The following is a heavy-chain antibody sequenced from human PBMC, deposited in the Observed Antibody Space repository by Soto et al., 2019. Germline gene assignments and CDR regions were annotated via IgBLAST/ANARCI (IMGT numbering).Heavy chain of an antibody. Sequence: ASVKVSCKTSGYTFNTYGINWVRQAPGQGLELMGWISAYDGKTTYAEKFQGRVTLTTDTSTSTAYMELRSLKSDDTAIYYCARDPHEFWTSYWFNPWGQGTPVTV. J-gene: IGHJ5*02. CDR1: GYTFNTYG. CDR3: ARDPHEFWTSYWFNP. V-gene: IGHV1-18*01. CDR2: ISAYDGKT. D-gene: IGHD3-3*01.